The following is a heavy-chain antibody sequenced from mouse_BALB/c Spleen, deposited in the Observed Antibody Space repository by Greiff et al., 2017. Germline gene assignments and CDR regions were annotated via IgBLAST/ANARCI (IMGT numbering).Heavy chain of an antibody. Sequence: EVQLQQSGAELVKPGASVKLSCTASGFNIKDTYMHWVKQRPEQGLEWIGRIDPANGNTKYDPKFQGKATITADTSSNTAYLQLSSLTSEDTAVYYCARGYDYDVGGAMDYWGQGTSVTVSS. J-gene: IGHJ4*01. CDR3: ARGYDYDVGGAMDY. V-gene: IGHV14-3*02. CDR2: IDPANGNT. CDR1: GFNIKDTY. D-gene: IGHD2-4*01.